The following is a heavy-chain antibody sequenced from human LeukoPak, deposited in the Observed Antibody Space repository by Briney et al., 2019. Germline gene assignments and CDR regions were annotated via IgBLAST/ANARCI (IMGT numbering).Heavy chain of an antibody. CDR3: AREDPSGYYNRPIDY. D-gene: IGHD3-22*01. V-gene: IGHV4-59*01. Sequence: SETLSLTCTVSGASISSYYWSWIRQPPGKGLEWIGDIYYSGSIKYNPSLKSRVTMSVDASKNQFSLKLSSVTAADTAIYYCAREDPSGYYNRPIDYWGQGTLVTVSS. J-gene: IGHJ4*02. CDR2: IYYSGSI. CDR1: GASISSYY.